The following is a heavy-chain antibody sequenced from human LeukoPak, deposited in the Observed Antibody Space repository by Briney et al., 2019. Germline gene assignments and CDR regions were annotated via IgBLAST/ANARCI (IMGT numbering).Heavy chain of an antibody. V-gene: IGHV4-34*01. CDR1: GGSFSGYY. J-gene: IGHJ4*02. CDR3: ARGGYTDY. Sequence: SETLSLTCAVYGGSFSGYYWSWIRQPPGKGLEWIGEINHSGSTNYNPSLKSRVTISVDTSKNQFSLKLSSVTAADTAVCYCARGGYTDYWGQGTLVTVSS. D-gene: IGHD6-13*01. CDR2: INHSGST.